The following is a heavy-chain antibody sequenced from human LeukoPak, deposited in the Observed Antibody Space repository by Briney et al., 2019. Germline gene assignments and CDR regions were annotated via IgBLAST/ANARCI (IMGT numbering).Heavy chain of an antibody. D-gene: IGHD4-4*01. Sequence: ASVKVSCKASGYTFTSYGISWVRQAPGQGLEWMGWISAYNGNTNYAQKLQGRVTMTTGTSTSTAYMELRSLRSDDTAVYYCATGDDYSNYGYYFDYWGQGTLVTVSS. J-gene: IGHJ4*02. CDR3: ATGDDYSNYGYYFDY. CDR1: GYTFTSYG. V-gene: IGHV1-18*01. CDR2: ISAYNGNT.